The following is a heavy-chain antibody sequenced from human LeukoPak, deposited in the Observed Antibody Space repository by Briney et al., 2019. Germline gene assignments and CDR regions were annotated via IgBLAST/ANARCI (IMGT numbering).Heavy chain of an antibody. D-gene: IGHD6-13*01. CDR2: ISSSSSYI. J-gene: IGHJ3*02. V-gene: IGHV3-21*01. Sequence: GGSLRLSCAASGFTFSSYSMTWVRQAPGRGLEWVSSISSSSSYIYYADSVKGRFTISRDNAKNALYLQMNSLRAEDTAVYYCARDKYSSSWAAFDIWGQGAMVTVSS. CDR3: ARDKYSSSWAAFDI. CDR1: GFTFSSYS.